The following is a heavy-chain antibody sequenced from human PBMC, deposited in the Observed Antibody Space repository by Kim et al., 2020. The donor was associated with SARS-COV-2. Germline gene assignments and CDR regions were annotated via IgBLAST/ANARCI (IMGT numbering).Heavy chain of an antibody. J-gene: IGHJ5*02. CDR2: ISGSGGST. Sequence: GGSLRLSCAASGFTFSSYAMSWVRQAPGKGLEWVSAISGSGGSTYYADSVKGRFTISRDNSKNTLYLQMNSLRAEDTAVYYCAKDQGDVFGYSYGRVNWFDPWGQGTLVTVSS. CDR3: AKDQGDVFGYSYGRVNWFDP. CDR1: GFTFSSYA. V-gene: IGHV3-23*01. D-gene: IGHD5-18*01.